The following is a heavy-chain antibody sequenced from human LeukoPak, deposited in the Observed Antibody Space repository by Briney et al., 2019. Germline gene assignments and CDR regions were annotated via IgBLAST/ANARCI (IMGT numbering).Heavy chain of an antibody. D-gene: IGHD5-24*01. V-gene: IGHV3-43*02. Sequence: GGSLRLSCAASGFTFDDYAMHWVRQAPGKGLEWVSLISGDGGSTYYADSVKGRFTISRDNSKNSLYLQMNSLRTEDTALYYCATGDGYNLRYWGQGTLVTVSS. CDR1: GFTFDDYA. CDR2: ISGDGGST. CDR3: ATGDGYNLRY. J-gene: IGHJ4*02.